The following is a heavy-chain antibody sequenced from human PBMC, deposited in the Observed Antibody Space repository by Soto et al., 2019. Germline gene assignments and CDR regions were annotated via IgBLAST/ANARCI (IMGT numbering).Heavy chain of an antibody. CDR2: IYYNGCT. V-gene: IGHV4-39*01. Sequence: QLQLQESGPGLVKPSETLSLTCTVSGGSISSTSDYWGWIRQPPGKGLEWIGTIYYNGCTYYNPSLKIRVTISVDTSKNQFFLKLSSVTAADTAVYYCARHYDILTGYYTPLEYWGQGTLVTVSS. J-gene: IGHJ4*02. CDR1: GGSISSTSDY. CDR3: ARHYDILTGYYTPLEY. D-gene: IGHD3-9*01.